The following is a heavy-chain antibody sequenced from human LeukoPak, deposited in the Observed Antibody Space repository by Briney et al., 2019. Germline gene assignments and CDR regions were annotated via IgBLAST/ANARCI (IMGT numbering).Heavy chain of an antibody. J-gene: IGHJ6*03. CDR3: ARVSWFPGTSYYMDV. D-gene: IGHD1-1*01. V-gene: IGHV4-59*01. CDR2: INYSGST. CDR1: GGSISSYY. Sequence: SETLSLTCTVSGGSISSYYWSWIRQPPGKGLEWIGYINYSGSTNYNPSLKSRITISVDTSKNQFSLKLSSVTAADTAVYYCARVSWFPGTSYYMDVWDKGTTVTVSS.